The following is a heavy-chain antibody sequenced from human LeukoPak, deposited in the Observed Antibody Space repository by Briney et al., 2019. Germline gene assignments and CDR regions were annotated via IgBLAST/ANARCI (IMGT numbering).Heavy chain of an antibody. V-gene: IGHV4-34*01. CDR2: INHSGST. Sequence: PSETLSLTCAVYGGSFSGYYWSWTRQPPGKGLEWIGEINHSGSTNYNPSLKSRVTISVDTSKNQFSLKLSSVTAADTAVYYCARVLATGSDNPYGYYYYYMDVWGKGTTVTVSS. CDR3: ARVLATGSDNPYGYYYYYMDV. CDR1: GGSFSGYY. D-gene: IGHD3-10*01. J-gene: IGHJ6*03.